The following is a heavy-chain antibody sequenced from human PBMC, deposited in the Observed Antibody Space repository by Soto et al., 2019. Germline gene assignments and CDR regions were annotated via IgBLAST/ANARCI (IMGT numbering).Heavy chain of an antibody. CDR3: AKCVMATIGSGIFDY. CDR1: GFTFTSSA. D-gene: IGHD5-12*01. V-gene: IGHV1-58*01. Sequence: GASVKVSCKASGFTFTSSAVQWVLQARGQRLEWIGWIVVGSGNTNYAQKFQERVTITRDMSTSTAYMELNSLRAEDTAVYYCAKCVMATIGSGIFDYWGQGTLVTVSS. J-gene: IGHJ4*02. CDR2: IVVGSGNT.